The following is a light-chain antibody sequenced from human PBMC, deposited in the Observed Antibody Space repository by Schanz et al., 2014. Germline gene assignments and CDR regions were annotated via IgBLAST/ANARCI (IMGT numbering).Light chain of an antibody. J-gene: IGLJ2*01. V-gene: IGLV2-14*01. Sequence: QSALTQPASVSGSPGQSITISCTGTTSDVGGYNYVSWYQQHPGKAPKLMIYDVSSRPSGVSNRFSGSKSGNTASLTISGLQAEDEADYYCCSYAGSSTVFGGGTKLTVL. CDR1: TSDVGGYNY. CDR2: DVS. CDR3: CSYAGSSTV.